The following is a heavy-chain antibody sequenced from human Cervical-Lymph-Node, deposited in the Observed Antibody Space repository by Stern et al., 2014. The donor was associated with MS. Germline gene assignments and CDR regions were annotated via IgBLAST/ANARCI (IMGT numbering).Heavy chain of an antibody. V-gene: IGHV3-30*18. J-gene: IGHJ6*02. CDR1: GFTFSSYG. D-gene: IGHD6-6*01. CDR2: ISYAGSNK. Sequence: VQLVESGGGVVQPGRSLRLSCAASGFTFSSYGMHWVRQAPGQGLEWVAIISYAGSNKYYADSVKGRFTISRDNSKNTLYLQMNSLRAEDTAVYYCAKGYSSSSALYYYYGMDVWGQGTTVTVSS. CDR3: AKGYSSSSALYYYYGMDV.